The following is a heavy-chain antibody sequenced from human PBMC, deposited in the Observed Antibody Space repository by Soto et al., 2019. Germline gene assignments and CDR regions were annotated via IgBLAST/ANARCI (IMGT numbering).Heavy chain of an antibody. D-gene: IGHD2-15*01. V-gene: IGHV1-69*01. J-gene: IGHJ6*02. CDR1: GGTFGTYA. CDR3: ARSQGGSSSLDIYYYYYYGMDV. Sequence: QVQLVQSGAEVKKPGSSVKVSCKAPGGTFGTYAISWVRQAPGQGLEWMGGVIPIFGTPKYAQKFQGRVTITADESTSTGYMELRSLRSEDTGVYYCARSQGGSSSLDIYYYYYYGMDVWGQGTTVTVSS. CDR2: VIPIFGTP.